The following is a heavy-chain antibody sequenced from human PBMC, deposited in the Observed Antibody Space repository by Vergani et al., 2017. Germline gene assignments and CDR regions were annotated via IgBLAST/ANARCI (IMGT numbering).Heavy chain of an antibody. J-gene: IGHJ5*02. V-gene: IGHV1-45*02. D-gene: IGHD2-2*01. CDR1: GYTFTYRY. Sequence: QLQLVQSGAEVKKTGSSWKVSCKASGYTFTYRYLHWVRQAPGQALEWMGWITPFNGNTNYAQKFQDRVTITRDRSMSTAYLELSSLRSEDTAMYYCALAASSTSSINSVCITPETGSWFDPWSQGTLVTVSS. CDR3: ALAASSTSSINSVCITPETGSWFDP. CDR2: ITPFNGNT.